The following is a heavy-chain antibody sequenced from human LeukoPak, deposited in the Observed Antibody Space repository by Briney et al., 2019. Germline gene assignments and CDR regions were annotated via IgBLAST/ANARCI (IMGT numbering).Heavy chain of an antibody. CDR3: TSQRKWELLCCAFDI. Sequence: GGSLRLSCAASGFTFSSYAMHWVRQASGKGLEWVGRIRSKANSYATAYAASVKGRFTISRDDSKNTAYLQMNSLKTEDTAVYYCTSQRKWELLCCAFDIWGQGTMVTVSS. D-gene: IGHD1-26*01. V-gene: IGHV3-73*01. CDR1: GFTFSSYA. CDR2: IRSKANSYAT. J-gene: IGHJ3*02.